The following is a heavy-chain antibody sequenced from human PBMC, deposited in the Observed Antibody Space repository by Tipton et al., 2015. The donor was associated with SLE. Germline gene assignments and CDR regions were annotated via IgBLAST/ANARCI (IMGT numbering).Heavy chain of an antibody. V-gene: IGHV4-59*01. CDR2: IYYSGST. Sequence: TLSLTCTVSGGSISSYYWSWIRQPPGKGLGWIGYIYYSGSTNYNPSLKSRVTISVDTSKNQFSLKLSSVTAADTAVYYCARGEGQWLVRGSFDYWGQGTLVTVSS. CDR3: ARGEGQWLVRGSFDY. D-gene: IGHD6-19*01. CDR1: GGSISSYY. J-gene: IGHJ4*02.